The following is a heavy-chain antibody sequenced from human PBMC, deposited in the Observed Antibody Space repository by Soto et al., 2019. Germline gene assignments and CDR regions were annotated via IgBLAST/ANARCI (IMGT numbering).Heavy chain of an antibody. CDR1: GGTFSSYA. J-gene: IGHJ6*02. CDR3: ARYCSSTSCYGWDYYYGMDV. V-gene: IGHV1-69*13. D-gene: IGHD2-2*01. Sequence: SVKVSCKASGGTFSSYAISWVRQAPGQGLEWMGGIIPIFGTANYAQKFQGRVTITADESTSTAYMELSSLRSEDTAVYYCARYCSSTSCYGWDYYYGMDVWGQVPKFTVSS. CDR2: IIPIFGTA.